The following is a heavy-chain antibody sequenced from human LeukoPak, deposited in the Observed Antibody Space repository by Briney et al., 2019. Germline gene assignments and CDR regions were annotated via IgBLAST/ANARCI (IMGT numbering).Heavy chain of an antibody. Sequence: GGSLRLSCAASGFTFSSYAMSWVRQAPGKGLEWVSAISGSGGSTYYADSVKGRFTISRDNAKNSLYLQMNSLRAEDTAVYYCARDLERGVAVFDYWGQGTLVTVSS. CDR2: ISGSGGST. V-gene: IGHV3-23*01. J-gene: IGHJ4*02. CDR1: GFTFSSYA. CDR3: ARDLERGVAVFDY. D-gene: IGHD3-10*01.